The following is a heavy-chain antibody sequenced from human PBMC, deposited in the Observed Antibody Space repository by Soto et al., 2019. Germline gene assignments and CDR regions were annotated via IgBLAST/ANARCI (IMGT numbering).Heavy chain of an antibody. CDR1: GYTFTGFN. D-gene: IGHD6-13*01. J-gene: IGHJ4*02. CDR3: ARIAGLALIYFDL. V-gene: IGHV1-46*01. CDR2: INPSSGST. Sequence: QEQLVQSGAEVEKPGASVTLSCKASGYTFTGFNIHWVRQAPGQGLERVGVINPSSGSTTYQQNFQGRVTMTRDTSTTTVYMVLGSLTSEDTAVYYCARIAGLALIYFDLWGQGTPVTVSS.